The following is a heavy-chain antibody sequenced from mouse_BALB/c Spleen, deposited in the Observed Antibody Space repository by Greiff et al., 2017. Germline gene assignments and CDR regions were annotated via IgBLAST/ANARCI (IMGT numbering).Heavy chain of an antibody. CDR2: IWGDGST. J-gene: IGHJ4*01. Sequence: QVQLQQSGPGLVAPSQSLSITCTVSGFSLTGYGVNWVRQPPGKGLEWLGMIWGDGSTDYNSALKSRLSISKDNSKSQVFLKMNSLQTDDTARYYCARDREDYYYDDGYYAMDYWGQGTSVTVSS. CDR3: ARDREDYYYDDGYYAMDY. CDR1: GFSLTGYG. D-gene: IGHD2-4*01. V-gene: IGHV2-6-7*01.